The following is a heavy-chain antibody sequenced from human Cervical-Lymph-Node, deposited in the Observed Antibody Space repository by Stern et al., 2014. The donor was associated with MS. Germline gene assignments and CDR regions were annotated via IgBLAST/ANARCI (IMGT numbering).Heavy chain of an antibody. CDR2: ISGHNGQT. J-gene: IGHJ4*02. Sequence: DQLVESGAEVKKPGASVQVSCKASGFIFTNYGISWVRQAPGQGPEWMGWISGHNGQTHYAQKFQNRVTMTTDASTNTAYMELRTLRSDDTAVYYCARDLSDFWSGYYDFWGQGSLVTVSS. CDR1: GFIFTNYG. D-gene: IGHD3-3*01. CDR3: ARDLSDFWSGYYDF. V-gene: IGHV1-18*01.